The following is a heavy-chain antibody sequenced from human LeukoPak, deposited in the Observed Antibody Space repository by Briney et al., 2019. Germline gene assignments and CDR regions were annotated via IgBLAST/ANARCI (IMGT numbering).Heavy chain of an antibody. CDR3: ARTWGFSYYYYYMDV. D-gene: IGHD3-16*01. J-gene: IGHJ6*03. V-gene: IGHV1-69*13. CDR2: IIPIFGTA. Sequence: EASVKVSCKASGGTFSSYAISWVRQAPGQGLEWMGGIIPIFGTANYAQKFQGRVTITADESTSTAYMELSSLRSEDTAVYYCARTWGFSYYYYYMDVWGKETTVTVSS. CDR1: GGTFSSYA.